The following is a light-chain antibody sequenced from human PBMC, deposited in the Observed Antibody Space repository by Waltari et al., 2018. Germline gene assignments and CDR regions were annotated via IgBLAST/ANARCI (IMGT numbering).Light chain of an antibody. CDR3: SSFTRATTLI. Sequence: QSALTQPASVSGSPGQSSAISCTVTSRAVGGSNSVSWYQQHPGKVPKLLIYDVSNRPSGVSTRFSGSKSGNTASLTISGLQADDEADYYCSSFTRATTLIFGGGTKLTVL. V-gene: IGLV2-14*03. CDR2: DVS. CDR1: SRAVGGSNS. J-gene: IGLJ2*01.